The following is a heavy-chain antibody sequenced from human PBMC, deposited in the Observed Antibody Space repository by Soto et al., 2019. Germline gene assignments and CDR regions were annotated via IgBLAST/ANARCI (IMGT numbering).Heavy chain of an antibody. J-gene: IGHJ4*02. CDR1: GFAFSDYA. CDR3: AKGRTFFDF. D-gene: IGHD3-16*01. CDR2: ISDGDGAT. Sequence: EVHLLESGGGLVQPGGSLRXXXXXXGFAFSDYAMTWVRQAPGKGLEWVSDISDGDGATHYADSVKGRFTISRDDSKNTLYLQMDSLRAEDAAVYYCAKGRTFFDFWGQGTLVTVSS. V-gene: IGHV3-23*01.